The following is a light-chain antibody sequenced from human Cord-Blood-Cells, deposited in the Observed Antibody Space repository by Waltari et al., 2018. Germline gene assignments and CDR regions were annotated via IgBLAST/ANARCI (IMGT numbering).Light chain of an antibody. V-gene: IGLV3-1*01. J-gene: IGLJ1*01. Sequence: GQTASITCSGDKLGDKYACWYQQKPGQSPVLVIYQDSKRPSGIPERFSGSNSGNTATLTISGTQAMDEADYYCQAWDSSTAHVFGTGTKVTVL. CDR1: KLGDKY. CDR3: QAWDSSTAHV. CDR2: QDS.